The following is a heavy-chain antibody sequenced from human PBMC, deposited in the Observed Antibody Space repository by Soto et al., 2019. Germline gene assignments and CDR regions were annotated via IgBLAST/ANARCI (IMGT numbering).Heavy chain of an antibody. CDR3: VREPRWFGGSYSYMVV. J-gene: IGHJ6*02. D-gene: IGHD3-10*01. CDR2: IYYSGST. CDR1: GGSISSGDYY. V-gene: IGHV4-30-4*01. Sequence: SETLSLTCTVSGGSISSGDYYWSWIRQPPGKGLEWIGFIYYSGSTYYNPSLKSRVTISVDTSKNQFSLKLSSVTAADTAMYYCVREPRWFGGSYSYMVVWGQGTTVTVSS.